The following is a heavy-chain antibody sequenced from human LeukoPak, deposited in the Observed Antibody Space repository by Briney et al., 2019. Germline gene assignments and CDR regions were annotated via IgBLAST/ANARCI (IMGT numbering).Heavy chain of an antibody. CDR2: IYYSGST. J-gene: IGHJ4*02. CDR3: ARHVGRIAVAGLKGIFDY. Sequence: KASETLSLTCTVSGGSISSSSYYWGWIRQPPGKGLEWIGSIYYSGSTYYNPSLKSRVTISVDTSKNQFSLKLSSVTAADTAVYYCARHVGRIAVAGLKGIFDYWGQGTLVTVSS. CDR1: GGSISSSSYY. D-gene: IGHD6-19*01. V-gene: IGHV4-39*01.